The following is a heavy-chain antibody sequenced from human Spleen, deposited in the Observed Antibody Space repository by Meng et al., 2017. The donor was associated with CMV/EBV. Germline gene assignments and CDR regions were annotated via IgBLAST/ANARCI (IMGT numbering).Heavy chain of an antibody. CDR1: GFTFSNFW. CDR2: INSDGSNT. Sequence: GGSLRLSCAASGFTFSNFWMHWVRQAPGKGLVWVSRINSDGSNTNYADSVKGRFTISRDNSKNTVYLQMNSLRAEDTAVYYCARGGYSSAWYFFDFDYWGQGTLVTVSS. D-gene: IGHD6-13*01. J-gene: IGHJ4*02. CDR3: ARGGYSSAWYFFDFDY. V-gene: IGHV3-74*01.